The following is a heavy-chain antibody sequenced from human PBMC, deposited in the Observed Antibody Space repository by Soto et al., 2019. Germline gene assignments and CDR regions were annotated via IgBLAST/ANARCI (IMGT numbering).Heavy chain of an antibody. Sequence: PSETRSLTCTVSGGSISSGGYDWSWIRQHPGKGXEXIGXXYXSXXXYXXXXLKSRVTISVDTSKNQFSLKLSSVTAADTAVYYCARRYSSGYYYLWGQGTLVTVSS. CDR2: XYXSXXX. V-gene: IGHV4-31*03. J-gene: IGHJ5*02. CDR3: ARRYSSGYYYL. CDR1: GGSISSGGYD. D-gene: IGHD3-22*01.